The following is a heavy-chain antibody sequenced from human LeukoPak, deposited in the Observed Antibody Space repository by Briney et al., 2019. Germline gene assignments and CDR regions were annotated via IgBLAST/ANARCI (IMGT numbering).Heavy chain of an antibody. D-gene: IGHD2-21*01. CDR1: GYTFTSYD. Sequence: ASVKVSCKASGYTFTSYDINWVRQATGQGLEWMGWMNPNSGNTGYAQKFQGRVTITRNTSISTAYMELSSLRSDDTAVYYCARGGGGVVVIAIGDAFDIWGQGTMVTVSS. J-gene: IGHJ3*02. CDR3: ARGGGGVVVIAIGDAFDI. CDR2: MNPNSGNT. V-gene: IGHV1-8*03.